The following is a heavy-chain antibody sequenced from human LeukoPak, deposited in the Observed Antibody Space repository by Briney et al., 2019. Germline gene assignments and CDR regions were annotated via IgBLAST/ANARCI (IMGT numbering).Heavy chain of an antibody. V-gene: IGHV3-21*01. CDR2: ITSGRTYM. J-gene: IGHJ4*02. CDR1: GFTFSSYS. CDR3: VREGSTVISPHYFDY. Sequence: GGSLRLSRAASGFTFSSYSMNWLRQAPGQGLEWVSSITSGRTYMASADSVTGRFSVSRDEAKGLRFLQINSLSADDTAVYFCVREGSTVISPHYFDYWGQGTQVTVSS. D-gene: IGHD4-11*01.